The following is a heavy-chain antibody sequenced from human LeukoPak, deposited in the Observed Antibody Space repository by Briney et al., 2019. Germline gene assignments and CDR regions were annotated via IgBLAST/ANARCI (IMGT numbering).Heavy chain of an antibody. CDR2: IYSSGDA. CDR1: GFTVSSKY. J-gene: IGHJ4*02. V-gene: IGHV3-53*01. Sequence: GGSLRLSCAASGFTVSSKYMSWVRQTPGKGLQWVALIYSSGDAYTPDSVKGRFTISRDDSENTLYLQMDSLRAEDTAVYYCATGYYFGSGSYGYLGHWGQGALVTVSS. D-gene: IGHD3-10*01. CDR3: ATGYYFGSGSYGYLGH.